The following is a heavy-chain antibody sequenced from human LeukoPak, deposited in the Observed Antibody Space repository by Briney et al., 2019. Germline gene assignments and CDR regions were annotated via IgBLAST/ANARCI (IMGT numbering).Heavy chain of an antibody. CDR3: ARDQNYGDYGDY. CDR1: GFTFSSYS. D-gene: IGHD4-17*01. V-gene: IGHV3-21*01. CDR2: ISSSSSYI. Sequence: GGSLRLSCAAFGFTFSSYSMNWVRQAPGKGLEWVSSISSSSSYIYYADSVKGRFTISRDNAKTSMYLQMNSLSAEDTAVYYWARDQNYGDYGDYWGQGTLVTVSS. J-gene: IGHJ4*02.